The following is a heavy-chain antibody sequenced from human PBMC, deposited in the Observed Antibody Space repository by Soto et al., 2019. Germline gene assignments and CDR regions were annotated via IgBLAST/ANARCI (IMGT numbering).Heavy chain of an antibody. D-gene: IGHD2-15*01. CDR1: GFTFSSYW. CDR2: IKQDGSEK. Sequence: EVQLVESGGGLVQPGESLRLSCAASGFTFSSYWMTWVRQAPGKGLEWVANIKQDGSEKYYVDSVKGRFTISRDNAKDSLYLQMNSLRAEDTAVYYCARAPYCTGGSCSSRVPDYWGQGTLVTVSS. V-gene: IGHV3-7*03. J-gene: IGHJ4*02. CDR3: ARAPYCTGGSCSSRVPDY.